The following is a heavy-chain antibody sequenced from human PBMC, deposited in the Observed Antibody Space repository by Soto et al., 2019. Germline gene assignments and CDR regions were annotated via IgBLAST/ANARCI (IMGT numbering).Heavy chain of an antibody. CDR1: GFAFNNYG. V-gene: IGHV3-21*01. Sequence: LRLSCTVSGFAFNNYGINWVRQAPGKGLEWVSSISKSDYTYYSDSVKGRFTISRDNAKNSVSLQMNTLRVEDTAVYYCAREDSIIIPAVSDFWGQGTLVTVSS. J-gene: IGHJ4*02. D-gene: IGHD2-2*01. CDR2: ISKSDYT. CDR3: AREDSIIIPAVSDF.